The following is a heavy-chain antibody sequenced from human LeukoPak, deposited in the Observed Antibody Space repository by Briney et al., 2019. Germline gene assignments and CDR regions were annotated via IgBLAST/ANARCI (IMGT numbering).Heavy chain of an antibody. CDR2: IYSCGST. J-gene: IGHJ3*02. V-gene: IGHV3-66*01. CDR3: ARSLGATDAFDI. CDR1: GFTFSIYG. Sequence: GGTLRLSCAASGFTFSIYGMSWVRQAPGKGLEWVSVIYSCGSTYYADSVKGRFTISRDNAKNSLYLQMNSLRAEDTAVYYCARSLGATDAFDIWGQGTMVTVSS. D-gene: IGHD3-10*01.